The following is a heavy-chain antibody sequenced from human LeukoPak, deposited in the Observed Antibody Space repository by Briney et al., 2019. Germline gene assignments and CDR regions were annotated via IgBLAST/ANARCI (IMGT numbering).Heavy chain of an antibody. D-gene: IGHD5-12*01. V-gene: IGHV2-70*11. Sequence: SGPALVKPTQTLTLTCSFSGFSLTTSGMSVSWIRQPPGKALEWLARIDWDDDKYYGTSLKTRLTISKDTSKNQVVLTMTNMDPVDTATYYCARHRGYDMGFDNWGQGTLVTVSS. J-gene: IGHJ4*02. CDR3: ARHRGYDMGFDN. CDR2: IDWDDDK. CDR1: GFSLTTSGMS.